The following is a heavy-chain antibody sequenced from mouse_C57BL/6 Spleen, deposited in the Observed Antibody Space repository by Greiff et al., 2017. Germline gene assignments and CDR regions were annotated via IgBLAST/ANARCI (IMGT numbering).Heavy chain of an antibody. CDR1: GYTFTSYG. V-gene: IGHV1-81*01. CDR2: IYPRSGNT. CDR3: ASPSYGSSDGT. Sequence: QVQLKESGAELARPGASVKLSCKASGYTFTSYGISWVKQRTGQGLEWIGEIYPRSGNTYYNEKFKGKATLTADKSSSTAYMELRSLTSEDSAVYFCASPSYGSSDGTWGQGTTLTVSS. J-gene: IGHJ2*01. D-gene: IGHD1-1*01.